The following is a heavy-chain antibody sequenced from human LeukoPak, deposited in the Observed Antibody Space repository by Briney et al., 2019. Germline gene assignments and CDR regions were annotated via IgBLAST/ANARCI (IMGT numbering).Heavy chain of an antibody. Sequence: KPLQTLSLTCTVSGGSICSGVYYCSWGSQHPGKGLEWVGDVSYSGGTYYKPCLKSRVTISVDTSKNQFSLKLSSVTAADTAVYYCARAPPTTVTEYYFDYWGQGTLVTVSS. CDR1: GGSICSGVYY. J-gene: IGHJ4*02. D-gene: IGHD4-17*01. V-gene: IGHV4-31*03. CDR3: ARAPPTTVTEYYFDY. CDR2: VSYSGGT.